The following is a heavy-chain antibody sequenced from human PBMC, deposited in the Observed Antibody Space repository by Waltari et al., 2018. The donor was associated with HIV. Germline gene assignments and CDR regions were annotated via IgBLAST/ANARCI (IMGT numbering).Heavy chain of an antibody. J-gene: IGHJ5*02. Sequence: QLVESGGGLVQPGGSLRLSCAASTFTFPSYWMHGVRQAPGKGLVCVSRINSDGSSTSYADSVKGRFTISRDNAKNTLYLQMNSLKVEDTAVYYCARAYYDSGSIWFDPWGQGTLVTVSS. CDR2: INSDGSST. V-gene: IGHV3-74*01. CDR3: ARAYYDSGSIWFDP. D-gene: IGHD3-10*01. CDR1: TFTFPSYW.